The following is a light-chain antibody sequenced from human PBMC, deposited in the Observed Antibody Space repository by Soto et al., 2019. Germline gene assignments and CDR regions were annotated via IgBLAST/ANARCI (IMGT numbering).Light chain of an antibody. CDR2: DAS. V-gene: IGKV1-5*01. Sequence: DIQMTQSPSTLSASVGDRITITCRASQSISSWLAWYQQRPGKAPKLLIYDASTMESGVPSRFSGSGSATEFTLTISGLQPDDFATYYCQQYHTYWTFGQGTKVDIK. J-gene: IGKJ1*01. CDR1: QSISSW. CDR3: QQYHTYWT.